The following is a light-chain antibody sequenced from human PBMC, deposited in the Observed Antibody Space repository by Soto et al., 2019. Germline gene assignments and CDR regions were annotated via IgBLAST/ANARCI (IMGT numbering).Light chain of an antibody. Sequence: EIVLAQSPGTLSLSPGERATLSCRASQSVSSSYLAWYQQKPGQAPRLLIYGASSRSTGIPYRFSGSGSGTDFTLTISRLEPEDCSVYYCQQYGSSPWTFGQGTKVEIK. V-gene: IGKV3-20*01. J-gene: IGKJ1*01. CDR2: GAS. CDR3: QQYGSSPWT. CDR1: QSVSSSY.